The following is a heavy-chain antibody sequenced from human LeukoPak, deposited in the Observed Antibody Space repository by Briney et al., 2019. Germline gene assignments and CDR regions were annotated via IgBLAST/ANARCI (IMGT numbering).Heavy chain of an antibody. CDR3: ARGLRRSSVLPALLAPTSMFRGPNVYYFDY. Sequence: KPSETLSLTCAVYGGSFSGYYWGWIRQPPGKGLEWIGEINHSGSTDYNPSLKSRVTIPVDTSKNQFSLKLSSVTAADTAVYYCARGLRRSSVLPALLAPTSMFRGPNVYYFDYWGQGTLVTVSS. V-gene: IGHV4-34*01. D-gene: IGHD3-10*01. J-gene: IGHJ4*02. CDR2: INHSGST. CDR1: GGSFSGYY.